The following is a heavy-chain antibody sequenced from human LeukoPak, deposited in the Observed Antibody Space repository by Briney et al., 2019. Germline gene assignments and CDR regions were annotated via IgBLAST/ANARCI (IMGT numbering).Heavy chain of an antibody. J-gene: IGHJ4*02. CDR2: IFHSGIT. Sequence: SETLSLTCTVSGYSITSGYYWGWIRQFPGKGLEWIGSIFHSGITYYNPSLKSRVTMSVDTSKNQFSLKLSSVTDADTALYYCARDFCSSTNCPFDYWGQGTLVTVSS. V-gene: IGHV4-38-2*02. CDR3: ARDFCSSTNCPFDY. D-gene: IGHD2-2*01. CDR1: GYSITSGYY.